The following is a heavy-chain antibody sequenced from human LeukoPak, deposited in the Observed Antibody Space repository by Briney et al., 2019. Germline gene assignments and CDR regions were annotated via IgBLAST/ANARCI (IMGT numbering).Heavy chain of an antibody. D-gene: IGHD6-13*01. V-gene: IGHV1-69*13. CDR1: GGTFSSYA. Sequence: ASVKVSCKASGGTFSSYAISWVRQAPGQGLEWMGGIIPIFGTANYAQKFQGRVTITADESTSTAYMELSSLRSEDTAVYYCARCVAAAGTCWFDPWGQGTLVTVSS. CDR3: ARCVAAAGTCWFDP. CDR2: IIPIFGTA. J-gene: IGHJ5*02.